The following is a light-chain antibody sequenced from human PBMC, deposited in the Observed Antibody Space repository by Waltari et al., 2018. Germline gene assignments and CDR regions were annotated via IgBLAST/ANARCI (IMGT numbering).Light chain of an antibody. CDR3: QTWDLIAVT. Sequence: SYEVTQPPSLSVSPGQTASLTCSGENLGHKYTSWYQPRPGQSPPLVMHQNNVRPSGIPERFSGSSSGNTATLTISGTLSMDEAVYYCQTWDLIAVTFGGGTQLTVL. J-gene: IGLJ2*01. CDR1: NLGHKY. V-gene: IGLV3-1*01. CDR2: QNN.